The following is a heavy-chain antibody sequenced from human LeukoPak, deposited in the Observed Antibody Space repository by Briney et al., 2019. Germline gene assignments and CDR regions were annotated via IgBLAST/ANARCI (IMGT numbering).Heavy chain of an antibody. J-gene: IGHJ6*03. CDR1: GYTFTGYY. V-gene: IGHV1-2*02. D-gene: IGHD1-26*01. Sequence: GASVKVSCKASGYTFTGYYMHWVRQAPGQGLEWMGWINPNSGGTNYAQKFQGRVTMTGDTSISTAYMELSRLRSDDTAVYYCASQSSIVGATPNKYYYYYYYMDVWGKGTTVTVSS. CDR3: ASQSSIVGATPNKYYYYYYYMDV. CDR2: INPNSGGT.